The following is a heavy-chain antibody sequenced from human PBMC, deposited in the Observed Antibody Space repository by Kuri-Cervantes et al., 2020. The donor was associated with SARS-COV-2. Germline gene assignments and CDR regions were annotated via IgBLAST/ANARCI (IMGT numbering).Heavy chain of an antibody. CDR3: ASQWLNLYGMDV. V-gene: IGHV3-48*03. D-gene: IGHD6-19*01. J-gene: IGHJ6*02. Sequence: LSLTCAASGFTFSSYEMNWVRQAPGKGLEWVSYISSSGSTIYYADSVKGRFTISRDNAKNSLYLQMNSLRAEDTAVYYCASQWLNLYGMDVWGQGTTVTVSS. CDR2: ISSSGSTI. CDR1: GFTFSSYE.